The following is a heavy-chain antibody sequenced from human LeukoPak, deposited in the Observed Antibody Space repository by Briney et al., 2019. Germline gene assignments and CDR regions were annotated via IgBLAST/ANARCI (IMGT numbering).Heavy chain of an antibody. CDR2: IYYSGST. D-gene: IGHD2-2*01. CDR1: GGSISSGGYF. J-gene: IGHJ4*02. CDR3: ARLYCSSTNCYPSYFDY. V-gene: IGHV4-31*03. Sequence: PSETLSLTCTVSGGSISSGGYFWSWIRQHPGKGLEWIGYIYYSGSTYYNPSLKSRLTISVDTSKNQFSLKLSSVTAAGTAVYYCARLYCSSTNCYPSYFDYWGQGTLVTVSS.